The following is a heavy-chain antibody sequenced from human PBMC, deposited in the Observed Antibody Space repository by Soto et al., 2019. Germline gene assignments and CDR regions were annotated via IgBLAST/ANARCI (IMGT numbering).Heavy chain of an antibody. CDR2: ISSSSSTI. D-gene: IGHD3-22*01. CDR3: ARDSSLDYYDSSGPPS. V-gene: IGHV3-48*01. Sequence: GSLRLSCAASGFTFSSYSMNWVRQAPGKGLEWVSYISSSSSTIYYADSVKGRFTISRDNAKNSLYLQMNSLRAEDTAVYYCARDSSLDYYDSSGPPSWGQGTLVTVSS. J-gene: IGHJ5*02. CDR1: GFTFSSYS.